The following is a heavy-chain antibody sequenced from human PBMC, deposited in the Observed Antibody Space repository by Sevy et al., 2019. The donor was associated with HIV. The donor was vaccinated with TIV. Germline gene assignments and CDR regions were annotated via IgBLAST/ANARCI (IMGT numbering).Heavy chain of an antibody. CDR3: SRLRGTISPYYYFGLDV. V-gene: IGHV3-49*03. CDR1: GFTFEDYA. D-gene: IGHD3-3*01. CDR2: IRSKTFGGTT. Sequence: GGSLRLSCTTSGFTFEDYAMSWLRQTPGKGLEWVGFIRSKTFGGTTEYAASGKGRYTISRDNSNSIAYLEMNNLKIVDAAVYFCSRLRGTISPYYYFGLDVWGQGTTVTVSS. J-gene: IGHJ6*02.